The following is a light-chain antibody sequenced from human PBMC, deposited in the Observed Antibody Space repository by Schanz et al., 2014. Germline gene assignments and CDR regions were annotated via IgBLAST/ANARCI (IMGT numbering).Light chain of an antibody. CDR2: EVT. J-gene: IGLJ1*01. CDR3: SSYTSISTYV. Sequence: QSALTQPPSASGSLGQSVTISCTGTSSDVGGYNYVSWYQQHPGKAPKLMIYEVTKRPSGVPDRFSGSKSGNTASLTISGLQAEDEADYYCSSYTSISTYVFGTGTKLTVL. CDR1: SSDVGGYNY. V-gene: IGLV2-8*01.